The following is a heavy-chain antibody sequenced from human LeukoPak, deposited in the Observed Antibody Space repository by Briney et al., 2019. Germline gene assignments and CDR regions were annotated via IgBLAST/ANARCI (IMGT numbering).Heavy chain of an antibody. CDR1: GYTFTGYY. D-gene: IGHD3-22*01. Sequence: ASVKVSCKASGYTFTGYYLHWVRQAPGQGLGWMGWINPNSGGTNYAQKFRGRVTMTRDTSISTVYMELSRLRSDDTAVYYCARVEHDNSGYLFDQWGQGTLVTVSS. V-gene: IGHV1-2*02. J-gene: IGHJ4*02. CDR2: INPNSGGT. CDR3: ARVEHDNSGYLFDQ.